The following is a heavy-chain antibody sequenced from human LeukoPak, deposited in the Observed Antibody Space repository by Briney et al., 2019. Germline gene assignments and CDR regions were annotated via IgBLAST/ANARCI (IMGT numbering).Heavy chain of an antibody. CDR1: GGSISSGGYY. CDR2: IYHSGST. D-gene: IGHD6-6*01. J-gene: IGHJ4*02. CDR3: ARTPLYSSSLFDY. Sequence: SETLSLTCTVSGGSISSGGYYWSWIRQPPGKGLEWIGYIYHSGSTYYNPSLKSRVTISVDRSKNQFSLKLSSVTAADTAVYYCARTPLYSSSLFDYWAREPWSPSPQ. V-gene: IGHV4-30-2*01.